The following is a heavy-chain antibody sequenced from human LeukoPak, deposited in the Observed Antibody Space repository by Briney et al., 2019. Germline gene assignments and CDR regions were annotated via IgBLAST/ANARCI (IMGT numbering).Heavy chain of an antibody. CDR3: ASTSSGWSFFYFDY. J-gene: IGHJ4*02. Sequence: PSGTLSLTCTISGGSISSSNWWSWVRQPPGKGLEWIGEIFHSGSTNYNPSLKSRVTISVDESKNQFSLKLSSVTAADTAVYYCASTSSGWSFFYFDYWGQGTLVTVSS. CDR2: IFHSGST. D-gene: IGHD6-19*01. CDR1: GGSISSSNW. V-gene: IGHV4-4*02.